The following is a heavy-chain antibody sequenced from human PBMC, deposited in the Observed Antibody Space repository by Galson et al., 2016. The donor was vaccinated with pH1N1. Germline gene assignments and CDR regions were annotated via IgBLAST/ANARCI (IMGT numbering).Heavy chain of an antibody. CDR3: ARESYRCSGGSCYFDS. CDR1: GYTLASYA. J-gene: IGHJ4*02. Sequence: SVKVSCKASGYTLASYAINWVRQVPGQGLEWMGWIHTTTGDPSYGQGFTGRFVFSLDTSVTTAYLQFSSLKTEDAADYYCARESYRCSGGSCYFDSWGQGTLVTVSS. D-gene: IGHD2-15*01. V-gene: IGHV7-4-1*02. CDR2: IHTTTGDP.